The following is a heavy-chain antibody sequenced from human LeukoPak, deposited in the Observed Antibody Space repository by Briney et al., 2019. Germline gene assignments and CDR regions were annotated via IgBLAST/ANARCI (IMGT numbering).Heavy chain of an antibody. V-gene: IGHV4-39*01. D-gene: IGHD5-18*01. J-gene: IGHJ4*02. CDR3: AFEGYNYGYN. Sequence: SETLSLTCTVSGGSISSSNHYWGWIRQPPGKGLEWIASIYYSGTTYYNPYSPSLKSRVTISVDTTKSQFSLKLTSVTVADTAIYYCAFEGYNYGYNWGQGTLVTVSS. CDR1: GGSISSSNHY. CDR2: IYYSGTT.